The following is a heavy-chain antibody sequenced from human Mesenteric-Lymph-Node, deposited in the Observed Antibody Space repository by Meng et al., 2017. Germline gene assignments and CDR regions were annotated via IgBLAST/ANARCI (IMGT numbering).Heavy chain of an antibody. CDR2: IYSGGST. CDR3: ARGWPRYYFDY. CDR1: GFTVSSNY. D-gene: IGHD2-15*01. Sequence: GESLKISCAASGFTVSSNYMSCVRQAPGKGLEWVSVIYSGGSTYYADSVKGRFTISRDNSKNTLYLQMNSLRAEDTAVYYCARGWPRYYFDYWGQGTLVTVSS. V-gene: IGHV3-53*01. J-gene: IGHJ4*02.